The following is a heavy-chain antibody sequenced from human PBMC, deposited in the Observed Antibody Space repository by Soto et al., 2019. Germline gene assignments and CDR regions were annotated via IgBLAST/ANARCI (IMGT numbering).Heavy chain of an antibody. D-gene: IGHD5-12*01. CDR3: ARAISGYVT. Sequence: ASVKVSCKASGYTFTSSGISWVRQGPGQRLEWMGWINPDKGNTKYSQNFQGRVTFTRDTSASTAYMDLSSLTSEDAAIYYCARAISGYVTWGQGTLVTVSS. J-gene: IGHJ5*02. CDR2: INPDKGNT. V-gene: IGHV1-3*01. CDR1: GYTFTSSG.